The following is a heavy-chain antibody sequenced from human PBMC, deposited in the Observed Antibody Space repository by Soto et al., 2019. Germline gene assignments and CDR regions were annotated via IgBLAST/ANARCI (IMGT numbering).Heavy chain of an antibody. CDR2: IIPILGIA. D-gene: IGHD2-15*01. V-gene: IGHV1-69*02. J-gene: IGHJ4*02. Sequence: SVKVSCKASGGTFSSYTISWVRQAPGQGLEWMGRIIPILGIANYAQKFQGRVTITADKSTSTAYMELSSLRSEDTAVYYCAIGYCSGGSCYLSGSTDYWGQGTLVTVSS. CDR3: AIGYCSGGSCYLSGSTDY. CDR1: GGTFSSYT.